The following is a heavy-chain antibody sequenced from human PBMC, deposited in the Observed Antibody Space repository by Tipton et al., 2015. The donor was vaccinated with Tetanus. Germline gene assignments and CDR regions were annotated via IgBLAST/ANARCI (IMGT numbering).Heavy chain of an antibody. V-gene: IGHV3-21*01. J-gene: IGHJ4*02. CDR2: ISSSSSYI. CDR3: ARDRVTILGVDKGVDY. Sequence: GSLRLSCAASGFTFSSYSMNWVRQAPGKGLEWVSSISSSSSYIYYADSVKGRFTISRDNAKNSLYLQMNSLRDEDTAVYYCARDRVTILGVDKGVDYWGQGTLVTVSS. D-gene: IGHD3-3*01. CDR1: GFTFSSYS.